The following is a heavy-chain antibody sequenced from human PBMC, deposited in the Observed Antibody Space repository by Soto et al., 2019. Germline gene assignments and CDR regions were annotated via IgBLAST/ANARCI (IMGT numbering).Heavy chain of an antibody. J-gene: IGHJ1*01. CDR3: ARGGAYCGGDCVEYFQH. D-gene: IGHD2-21*02. Sequence: QVQLQQWGAGLLKPSETLSLTCAVYGGSFSGYYWSWIRQPPGKGLEWIGEINHSGSTNYNPSLKSRVTISVDTSKNQFSLKLSAVTAADTAVYYCARGGAYCGGDCVEYFQHWGQGTLVTVSS. V-gene: IGHV4-34*01. CDR1: GGSFSGYY. CDR2: INHSGST.